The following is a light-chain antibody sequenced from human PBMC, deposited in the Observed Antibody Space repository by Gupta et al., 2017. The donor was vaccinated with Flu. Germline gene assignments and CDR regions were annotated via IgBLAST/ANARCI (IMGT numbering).Light chain of an antibody. Sequence: EVVMTQSPATLSVSPGDTATLSCRASQIVLSNLAWYQQRPGQAPRLLIYGTSTRAPGIPTRIRGFGSMTDFTLTISSLQSEDSAVYYCQQYNDWPGTFGQGTKVEIK. V-gene: IGKV3-15*01. CDR1: QIVLSN. CDR2: GTS. CDR3: QQYNDWPGT. J-gene: IGKJ1*01.